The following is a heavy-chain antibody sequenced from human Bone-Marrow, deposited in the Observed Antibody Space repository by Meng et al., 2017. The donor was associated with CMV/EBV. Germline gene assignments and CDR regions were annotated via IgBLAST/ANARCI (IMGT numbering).Heavy chain of an antibody. CDR3: AKDMDPRGYYGMDV. D-gene: IGHD3-10*01. Sequence: GGSLRLSCAASGFTFSDYYMNWIRQAPGKGLEWLSYISSSGTTIYYADSVKGRFTISRDNAKNSLYLQMNSLRAEDTALYYCAKDMDPRGYYGMDVWGQKTTVTVSS. CDR1: GFTFSDYY. V-gene: IGHV3-11*01. J-gene: IGHJ6*02. CDR2: ISSSGTTI.